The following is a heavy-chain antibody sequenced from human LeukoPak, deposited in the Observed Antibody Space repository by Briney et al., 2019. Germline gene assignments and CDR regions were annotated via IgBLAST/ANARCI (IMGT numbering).Heavy chain of an antibody. CDR2: INSEGTNT. CDR3: ARGGLEPFDI. Sequence: GGSLRLSCATSGFTFSNYWMHWVRQAPGKGLAWVSRINSEGTNTYHAASVEGRFTISRDDARNTLYLQMHSLRVEDTAVYYYARGGLEPFDIWGQGTMVTVSS. J-gene: IGHJ3*02. V-gene: IGHV3-74*01. D-gene: IGHD1-1*01. CDR1: GFTFSNYW.